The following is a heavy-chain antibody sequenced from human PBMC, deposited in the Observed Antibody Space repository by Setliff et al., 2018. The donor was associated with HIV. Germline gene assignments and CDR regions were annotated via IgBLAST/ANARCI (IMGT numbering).Heavy chain of an antibody. V-gene: IGHV4-34*01. CDR2: INHSGST. D-gene: IGHD3-3*01. J-gene: IGHJ3*02. Sequence: SETLSLTCAVYGGSFSGYYWSWIRQPPGKGLEWIGEINHSGSTNNNPSLKSRVAISVDTSKNQFSLKLSSVTAADTAVYYCARYYDFWSGFHAFDIWGQGTMVTVSS. CDR3: ARYYDFWSGFHAFDI. CDR1: GGSFSGYY.